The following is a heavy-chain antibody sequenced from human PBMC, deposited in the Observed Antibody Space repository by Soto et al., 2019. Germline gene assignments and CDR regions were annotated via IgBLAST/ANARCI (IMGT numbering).Heavy chain of an antibody. CDR3: ARDRPAYCSSTSCYAGGEYYYYYYMDV. CDR2: INAGNGNT. Sequence: ASVKVSCKASGYTFTSYAMHWVRQAPGQRLEWMGWINAGNGNTKYSQKFQGRVTITRDTSASTAYMELSSLRSEDTAVYYCARDRPAYCSSTSCYAGGEYYYYYYMDVWGKGTTVTVSS. D-gene: IGHD2-2*01. J-gene: IGHJ6*03. V-gene: IGHV1-3*01. CDR1: GYTFTSYA.